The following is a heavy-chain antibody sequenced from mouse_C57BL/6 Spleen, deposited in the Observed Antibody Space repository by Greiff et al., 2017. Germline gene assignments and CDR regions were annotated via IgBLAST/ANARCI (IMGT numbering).Heavy chain of an antibody. CDR2: IDPSDSYT. CDR3: ARYGSSYDWYCDV. V-gene: IGHV1-59*01. J-gene: IGHJ1*03. D-gene: IGHD1-1*01. Sequence: QVQLQQPGAELVRPGTSVKLSCKASGYTFTSYWMHWVKQRPGQGLEWIGVIDPSDSYTNYNQKFKGKATLTVDTSSSTAYMQLSSLTSEDSAVYYCARYGSSYDWYCDVWGTGTTVTVSS. CDR1: GYTFTSYW.